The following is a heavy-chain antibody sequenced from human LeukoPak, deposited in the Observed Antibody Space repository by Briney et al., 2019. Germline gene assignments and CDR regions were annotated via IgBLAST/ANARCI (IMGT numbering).Heavy chain of an antibody. CDR3: AREGYCSGVSCYRGAFDI. V-gene: IGHV3-48*01. D-gene: IGHD2-15*01. CDR1: GFTFSSNS. J-gene: IGHJ3*02. Sequence: GGSLRLPCAASGFTFSSNSMNWVRQAPGKGLEWVSYISSSSSTIYYADSVKGRFTISRDNAKNSLYLQMNSLRAEDTAVYYCAREGYCSGVSCYRGAFDIWGQGTMVTVST. CDR2: ISSSSSTI.